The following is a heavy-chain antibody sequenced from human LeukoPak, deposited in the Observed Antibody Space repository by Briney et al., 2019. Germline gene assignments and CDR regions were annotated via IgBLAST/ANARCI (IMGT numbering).Heavy chain of an antibody. Sequence: GGSLRLSCAASGFTFSSYEMNWVRQAPGKGLEWVSYISSSGSTIYYADSVKGRFTISRDNAKNSLYLQMNSLRAEDTAVYYCARALHSGSSRAEGYWGQGTLVTVTS. CDR2: ISSSGSTI. J-gene: IGHJ4*02. CDR3: ARALHSGSSRAEGY. V-gene: IGHV3-48*03. CDR1: GFTFSSYE. D-gene: IGHD5-12*01.